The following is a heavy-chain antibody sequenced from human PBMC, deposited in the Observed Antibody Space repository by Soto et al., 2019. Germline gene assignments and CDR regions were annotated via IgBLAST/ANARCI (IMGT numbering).Heavy chain of an antibody. CDR2: INPSGGST. Sequence: ASVKVSCKASGYTFTSYYMHWVRQAPGQGLEWVGIINPSGGSTSYAQKFQGRVTMTRDTSTSTVYMELSSLRSEDTAVYYCARVRTLLWFGELLSYFDYWGQGTLVTVS. V-gene: IGHV1-46*01. CDR3: ARVRTLLWFGELLSYFDY. CDR1: GYTFTSYY. J-gene: IGHJ4*02. D-gene: IGHD3-10*01.